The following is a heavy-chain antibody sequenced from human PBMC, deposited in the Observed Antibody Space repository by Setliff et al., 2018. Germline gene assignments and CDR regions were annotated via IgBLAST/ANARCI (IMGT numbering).Heavy chain of an antibody. V-gene: IGHV3-48*01. CDR2: VSSGSTAI. D-gene: IGHD6-19*01. CDR3: ATAYITGWYPSYFNY. Sequence: GGSLRLSCAASGFTFSSYRMHWVRQAPGKGLEWISFVSSGSTAIYYADSVEGRFTISRDNAKNSLYLQLSSLRAEDTAIYYCATAYITGWYPSYFNYWGQGTLVTVSS. J-gene: IGHJ4*02. CDR1: GFTFSSYR.